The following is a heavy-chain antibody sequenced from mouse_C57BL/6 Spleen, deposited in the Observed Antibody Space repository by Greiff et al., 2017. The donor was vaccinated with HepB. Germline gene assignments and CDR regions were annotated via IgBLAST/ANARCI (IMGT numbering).Heavy chain of an antibody. V-gene: IGHV3-6*01. D-gene: IGHD2-5*01. Sequence: EVKLMESGPGLVKPSQSLSLTCSVTGYSITSGYYWNWIRQFPGNKLEWMGYISYDGSNNYNPSLKNRISITRDTSKNQFFLKLNSVTTEDTATYYCARETDYSNYPEAMDYWGQGTSVTVSS. J-gene: IGHJ4*01. CDR3: ARETDYSNYPEAMDY. CDR1: GYSITSGYY. CDR2: ISYDGSN.